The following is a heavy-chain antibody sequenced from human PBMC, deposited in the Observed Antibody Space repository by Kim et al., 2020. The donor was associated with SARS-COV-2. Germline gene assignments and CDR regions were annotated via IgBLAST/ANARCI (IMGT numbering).Heavy chain of an antibody. J-gene: IGHJ4*02. V-gene: IGHV1-46*01. CDR2: ITPTGDDT. Sequence: ASVKVSCKASGYTFTSNHMHWVRQAPGQGLEWLGMITPTGDDTTYSQRFQGRLTLTTDTSTSTVYMELSRMRSEDTVVYFCARDLSDGWTFDYWGQGTLVTVSS. CDR1: GYTFTSNH. D-gene: IGHD6-19*01. CDR3: ARDLSDGWTFDY.